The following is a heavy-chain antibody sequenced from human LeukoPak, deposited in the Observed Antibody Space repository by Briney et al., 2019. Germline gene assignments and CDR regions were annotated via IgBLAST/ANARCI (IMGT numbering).Heavy chain of an antibody. D-gene: IGHD3-3*01. CDR1: GFTFSSYS. Sequence: GGSLRLSCAASGFTFSSYSMNSVRQAPGKGLEWVSSISSSSSYICYADSVKGRFTISRDNAKNSLYLQMNSLRAEDTAVYYCARVRSGKSYYYYYMDVWGKGTTVTVSS. J-gene: IGHJ6*03. V-gene: IGHV3-21*01. CDR3: ARVRSGKSYYYYYMDV. CDR2: ISSSSSYI.